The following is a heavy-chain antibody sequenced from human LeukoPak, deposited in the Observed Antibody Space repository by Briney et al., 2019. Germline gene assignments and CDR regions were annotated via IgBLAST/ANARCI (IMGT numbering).Heavy chain of an antibody. V-gene: IGHV3-74*01. J-gene: IGHJ6*03. Sequence: GGSLRLSCAASGFTFSNDWMHWVRQAPGKGLVWVSRINSDGSSTSYADSVKGRFTIPRDNAKNTLYLQMNSLRAEDTAVYYCAREAGYCSSTSCWNYMDVWGKGTTVTVSS. CDR1: GFTFSNDW. CDR3: AREAGYCSSTSCWNYMDV. D-gene: IGHD2-2*01. CDR2: INSDGSST.